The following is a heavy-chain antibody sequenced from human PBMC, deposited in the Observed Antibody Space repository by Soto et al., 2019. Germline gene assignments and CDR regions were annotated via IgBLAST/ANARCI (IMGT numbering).Heavy chain of an antibody. Sequence: PSETLSLTCSASGGSITSRSHFWGWVRQPPGKGLEWIGTIYVTGNTYYTPSLKSRLTMSIDTSKNEFSLRLNSVTAADTAVYYCAGQTFTIAAASYGRSNWFDPWGPGTLVTVSS. V-gene: IGHV4-39*01. CDR3: AGQTFTIAAASYGRSNWFDP. CDR1: GGSITSRSHF. D-gene: IGHD6-25*01. CDR2: IYVTGNT. J-gene: IGHJ5*02.